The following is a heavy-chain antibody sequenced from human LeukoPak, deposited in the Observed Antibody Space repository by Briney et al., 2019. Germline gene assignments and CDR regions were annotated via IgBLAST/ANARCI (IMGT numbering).Heavy chain of an antibody. CDR3: ARIDILTGYYSDY. CDR1: GYTFTGYY. V-gene: IGHV1-2*02. J-gene: IGHJ4*02. CDR2: INPNSGGT. D-gene: IGHD3-9*01. Sequence: ASVKVSCKASGYTFTGYYMHWVRQAPGQGLEWMGWINPNSGGTNYAQKFQGRVTMTRDTSISTAYMELSRLRSDDTAVYYCARIDILTGYYSDYWGQGTLVTVSS.